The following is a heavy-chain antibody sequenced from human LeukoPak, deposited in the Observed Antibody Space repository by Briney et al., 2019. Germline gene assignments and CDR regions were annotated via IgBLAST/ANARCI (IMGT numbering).Heavy chain of an antibody. D-gene: IGHD3-10*01. Sequence: ASVKVSCKASGYTFTSYDINWVREATGQGLEWMGWMNPNSGNTGYAQKFQGRATMTRNTSISTAYMELSSLRSEDTAVYYCARMVRGVISYYYYYGMDVWGQGTTVTISS. V-gene: IGHV1-8*01. J-gene: IGHJ6*02. CDR2: MNPNSGNT. CDR1: GYTFTSYD. CDR3: ARMVRGVISYYYYYGMDV.